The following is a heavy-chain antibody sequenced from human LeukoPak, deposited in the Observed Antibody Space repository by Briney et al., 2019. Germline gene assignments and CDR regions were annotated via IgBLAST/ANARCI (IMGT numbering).Heavy chain of an antibody. CDR3: ARARGGYDGIDY. CDR1: GYTFTSYD. CDR2: VNPNSGNT. J-gene: IGHJ4*02. D-gene: IGHD5-12*01. V-gene: IGHV1-8*01. Sequence: ASVKVSCKASGYTFTSYDINWVRQATGQGLEWMGWVNPNSGNTGYAQKFQGRVTMTRNTSISTAYMELSSLRSEDTAVYYCARARGGYDGIDYWGQGTLVTVSS.